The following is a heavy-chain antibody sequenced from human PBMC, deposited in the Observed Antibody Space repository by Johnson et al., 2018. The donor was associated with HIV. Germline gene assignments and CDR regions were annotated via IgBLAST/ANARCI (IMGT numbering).Heavy chain of an antibody. CDR1: GFTVSSNY. D-gene: IGHD4/OR15-4a*01. J-gene: IGHJ3*02. Sequence: VQLVESGGGLIQPGGSLRLSCAASGFTVSSNYMSWVRQAPGKGLEWVSVIYSGGSTYYADSVKGRFTISRHNSKNTMYLQVDSLRVEDTAVYYCARVGANFDAFDIWGQGTMVTVSS. CDR3: ARVGANFDAFDI. CDR2: IYSGGST. V-gene: IGHV3-53*01.